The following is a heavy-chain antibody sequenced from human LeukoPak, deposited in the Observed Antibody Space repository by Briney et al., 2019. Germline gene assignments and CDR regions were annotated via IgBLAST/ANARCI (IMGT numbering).Heavy chain of an antibody. J-gene: IGHJ3*02. V-gene: IGHV3-30*04. CDR1: GFTFSSYA. CDR3: ARGLHAIMVRGVPDAFDI. D-gene: IGHD3-10*01. CDR2: ISYDGSNK. Sequence: GGSLRLSCAASGFTFSSYAMHWVRQAPGKGLEWVAVISYDGSNKYYADSVKGRFTISRDNSKNTLYLQMNSLRAEDTAVYYCARGLHAIMVRGVPDAFDIWGQGTMVTVSS.